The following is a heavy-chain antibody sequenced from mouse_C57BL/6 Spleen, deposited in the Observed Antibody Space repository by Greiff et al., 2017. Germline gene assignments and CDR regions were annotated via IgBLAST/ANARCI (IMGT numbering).Heavy chain of an antibody. J-gene: IGHJ3*01. V-gene: IGHV5-16*01. D-gene: IGHD2-5*01. Sequence: EVKVVESEGGLVQPGSSMKLSCTASGFTFSDYYMAWVRQVPEKGLEWVANINYDGSSTYYLDSLKSRFIISRDNAKNILYLQMSSLKSEDTATYYCARESNPGWFAYWGQGTLVTVSA. CDR2: INYDGSST. CDR1: GFTFSDYY. CDR3: ARESNPGWFAY.